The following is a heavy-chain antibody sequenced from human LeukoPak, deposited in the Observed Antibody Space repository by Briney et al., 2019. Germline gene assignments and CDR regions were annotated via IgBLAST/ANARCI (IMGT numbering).Heavy chain of an antibody. J-gene: IGHJ6*02. CDR2: IIPIFGTA. CDR3: AREKAIAARLIAPHYYYGMDV. V-gene: IGHV1-69*13. D-gene: IGHD6-6*01. Sequence: SVKVSCKASGGTFSSYAISWVRQAPGQGLEWMRGIIPIFGTANYAQKFQGRVTITADESTSTAYMELSSLRSEDTAVYYCAREKAIAARLIAPHYYYGMDVWGQGTTVTVSS. CDR1: GGTFSSYA.